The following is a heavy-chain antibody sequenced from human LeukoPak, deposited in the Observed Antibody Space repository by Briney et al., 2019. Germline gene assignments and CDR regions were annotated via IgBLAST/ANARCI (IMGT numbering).Heavy chain of an antibody. Sequence: SETLPLTCPVTGGSISRYHRSWIRQPPGKGLAWIGYIYYSGSTNYNPSLQRRLTISVDTSKGQFSLKRSSVTAADTAVYYCARDRQDIVVVPAAPYYYYYYMDVWGKGITVTVSS. J-gene: IGHJ6*03. CDR3: ARDRQDIVVVPAAPYYYYYYMDV. CDR2: IYYSGST. V-gene: IGHV4-59*01. CDR1: GGSISRYH. D-gene: IGHD2-2*01.